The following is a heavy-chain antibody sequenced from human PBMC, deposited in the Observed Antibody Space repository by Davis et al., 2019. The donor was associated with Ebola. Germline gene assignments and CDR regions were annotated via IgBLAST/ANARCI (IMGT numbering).Heavy chain of an antibody. CDR1: GFSLSNARVG. V-gene: IGHV2-26*01. CDR2: IFSNDEK. D-gene: IGHD3-9*01. Sequence: SGPTLVKPTETLTLTCTVSGFSLSNARVGVSWIRQPPGKALEWLAHIFSNDEKSYSTSLKSRLTISKDTSKSQVVLTMTNMDPVDTATYYCARILPDYDILTGYFHHFDYWGQGTLVTVSS. J-gene: IGHJ4*02. CDR3: ARILPDYDILTGYFHHFDY.